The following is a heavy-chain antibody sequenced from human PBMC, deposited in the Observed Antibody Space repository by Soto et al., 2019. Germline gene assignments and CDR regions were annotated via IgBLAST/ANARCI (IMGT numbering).Heavy chain of an antibody. J-gene: IGHJ4*02. Sequence: PGGSLRLSCAAAGFSVSTSHISWVRQAAGKGLELVSFVHGGGSTSYADSVKGRFTISRDNSKNTLYLQMNSLRAEDTAVYYCAKDQGSSWYEIDYWGQGTLVTVSS. CDR1: GFSVSTSH. V-gene: IGHV3-53*01. D-gene: IGHD6-13*01. CDR2: VHGGGST. CDR3: AKDQGSSWYEIDY.